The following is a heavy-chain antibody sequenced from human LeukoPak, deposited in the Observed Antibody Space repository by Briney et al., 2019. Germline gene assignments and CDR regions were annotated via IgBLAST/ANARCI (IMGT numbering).Heavy chain of an antibody. V-gene: IGHV1-18*01. CDR3: ARDSSGDTDDFDI. D-gene: IGHD3-22*01. CDR1: GYSFTSDG. Sequence: ASVKVSCKVFGYSFTSDGISWVRQAPGQGLEWMGWISGYNGDTNYAHDLQGRLTMTTDTSTNTAYMEPRSLRSDDTALYYCARDSSGDTDDFDIWGQGTMVTVSS. J-gene: IGHJ3*02. CDR2: ISGYNGDT.